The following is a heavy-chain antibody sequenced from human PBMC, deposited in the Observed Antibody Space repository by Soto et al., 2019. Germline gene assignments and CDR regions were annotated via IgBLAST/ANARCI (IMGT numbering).Heavy chain of an antibody. CDR3: ARGRSRYFDGLSYYYYGMDV. V-gene: IGHV4-34*01. CDR1: GGSFSGYY. Sequence: SETLSLTCAVYGGSFSGYYWSWIRQPPGKGLEWIGEINHSGSTNYNPSLKSRVTISVDTSKNQFSLKLSSVTAADTAVYYCARGRSRYFDGLSYYYYGMDVWGKGTTVTFSS. J-gene: IGHJ6*04. D-gene: IGHD3-9*01. CDR2: INHSGST.